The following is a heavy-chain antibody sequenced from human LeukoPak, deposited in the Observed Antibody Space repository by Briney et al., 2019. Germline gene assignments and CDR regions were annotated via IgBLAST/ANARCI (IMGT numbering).Heavy chain of an antibody. CDR1: GGSISSYY. D-gene: IGHD3-10*01. J-gene: IGHJ6*02. Sequence: SETLSLTCTVSGGSISSYYWSWIRQPPGKGLEWIGYIYYSGSTNYNPSLKSRVTISVDTSKNQFSLKLSSVTAADTAVYYCARQRVVRGVITYLDYYYGMDVWGQGTTVTVSS. CDR3: ARQRVVRGVITYLDYYYGMDV. CDR2: IYYSGST. V-gene: IGHV4-59*08.